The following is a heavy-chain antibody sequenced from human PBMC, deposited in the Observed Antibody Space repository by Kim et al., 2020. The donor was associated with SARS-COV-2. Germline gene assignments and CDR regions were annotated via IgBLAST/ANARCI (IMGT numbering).Heavy chain of an antibody. J-gene: IGHJ2*01. V-gene: IGHV3-7*03. D-gene: IGHD6-13*01. Sequence: GGSLRLSCTASGFTFSNYWMGWVRQAPGKGLAWVANIKHDGGEKYYVDSVKGRFTISRDNARNSLFLQMNSLRADDTAVYHCARKFTTTWYENWYFDLWGRGTLVTVSS. CDR3: ARKFTTTWYENWYFDL. CDR2: IKHDGGEK. CDR1: GFTFSNYW.